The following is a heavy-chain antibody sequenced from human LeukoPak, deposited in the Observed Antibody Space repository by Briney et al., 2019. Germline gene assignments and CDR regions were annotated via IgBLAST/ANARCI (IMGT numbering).Heavy chain of an antibody. CDR2: ISYDGSNK. V-gene: IGHV3-30*18. J-gene: IGHJ3*02. CDR3: AKLSPTDAFDI. D-gene: IGHD5/OR15-5a*01. CDR1: GFTFSSYG. Sequence: PGGSLRLSCAASGFTFSSYGMHWVRQAPGKGLEWVAVISYDGSNKYYADSVKGRFTISRDNSKNTLYLQMNSLRAEDTAVYYCAKLSPTDAFDIWGQGTMVTVSS.